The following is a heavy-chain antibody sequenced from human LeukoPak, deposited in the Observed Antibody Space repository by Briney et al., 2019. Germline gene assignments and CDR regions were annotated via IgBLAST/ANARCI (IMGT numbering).Heavy chain of an antibody. CDR2: ISAYNGNT. D-gene: IGHD2-21*02. J-gene: IGHJ4*02. Sequence: ASVKVSCKASGYTFTSCGISWVRQAPGQGLEWMGWISAYNGNTNYAQKLQGRLTMTTDTSTSTAYMELRSLRSDDTAVYYCARPMDPLAYCGGDCYSFDYWGQGTLVTVSS. V-gene: IGHV1-18*01. CDR1: GYTFTSCG. CDR3: ARPMDPLAYCGGDCYSFDY.